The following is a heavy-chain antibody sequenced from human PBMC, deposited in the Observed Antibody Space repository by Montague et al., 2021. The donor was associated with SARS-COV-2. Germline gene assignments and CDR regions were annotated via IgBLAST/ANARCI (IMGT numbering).Heavy chain of an antibody. CDR1: GGSFSTYS. D-gene: IGHD3-10*01. CDR2: INHTGST. Sequence: SETLSLTCSVYGGSFSTYSWIWVRQPPGEGLEWIGEINHTGSTXXXPSLKRRVTMSIDSSNNQVSLNLSSMTAADTAVYYCATRSTLWFGEDWGQGTLVTVSS. V-gene: IGHV4-34*01. CDR3: ATRSTLWFGED. J-gene: IGHJ4*02.